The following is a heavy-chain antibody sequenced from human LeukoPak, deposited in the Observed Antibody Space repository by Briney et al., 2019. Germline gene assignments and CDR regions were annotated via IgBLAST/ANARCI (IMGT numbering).Heavy chain of an antibody. CDR2: INHSGST. Sequence: PSETLSLTCAVYGGSFSGYYWSWIRQPPGKGLEWIGEINHSGSTNYNPSLKSRVTISVDTSKNQFSLKLSSVTAADTAVYYCARLSGYSSGWYYYYYGMDVWGQGTTVTVSS. CDR1: GGSFSGYY. CDR3: ARLSGYSSGWYYYYYGMDV. V-gene: IGHV4-34*01. D-gene: IGHD6-19*01. J-gene: IGHJ6*02.